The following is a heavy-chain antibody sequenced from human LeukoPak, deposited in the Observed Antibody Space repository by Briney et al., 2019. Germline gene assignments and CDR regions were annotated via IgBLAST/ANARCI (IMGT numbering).Heavy chain of an antibody. CDR2: IYYSGST. CDR1: GRSIRSNF. CDR3: ARRLGSGSYMR. J-gene: IGHJ4*02. Sequence: SETLSLTCTVSGRSIRSNFWSWIRQSPGKGLEWIGYIYYSGSTTYNPSLKSRVTISVDTSKNQFSLKLSSVTAADTAVYYCARRLGSGSYMRWGQGTLVTVSS. D-gene: IGHD1-26*01. V-gene: IGHV4-59*01.